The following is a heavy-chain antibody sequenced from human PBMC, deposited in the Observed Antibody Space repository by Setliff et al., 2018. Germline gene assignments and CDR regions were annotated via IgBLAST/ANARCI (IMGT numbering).Heavy chain of an antibody. J-gene: IGHJ4*02. CDR3: ARTCSGSGCYAGLES. V-gene: IGHV3-33*08. CDR1: GFTFSTYR. Sequence: PRLSCAASGFTFSTYRMHWVRQAPGKGLEWVAVIWDDGVKKYHADSVKGRFTISRDNSKNTLYLQMNSLRPEDTAVYYCARTCSGSGCYAGLESWGQGTPVTVSS. CDR2: IWDDGVKK. D-gene: IGHD2-15*01.